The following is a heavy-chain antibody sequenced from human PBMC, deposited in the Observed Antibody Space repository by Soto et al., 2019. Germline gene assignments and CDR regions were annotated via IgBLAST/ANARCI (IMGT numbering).Heavy chain of an antibody. CDR2: ISAYNGNT. D-gene: IGHD4-17*01. J-gene: IGHJ3*02. CDR3: ASTTFTDYEYHDAFDI. V-gene: IGHV1-18*01. CDR1: GYTFTSYG. Sequence: QVQLVQSGAEVKKPGASVKVSCKASGYTFTSYGISWVRQAPGQGLEWMGWISAYNGNTNYAQKRQGRVTMSTDPSTIPAYLELRGTRSDDTAVYYCASTTFTDYEYHDAFDIWGQGTTVTVSS.